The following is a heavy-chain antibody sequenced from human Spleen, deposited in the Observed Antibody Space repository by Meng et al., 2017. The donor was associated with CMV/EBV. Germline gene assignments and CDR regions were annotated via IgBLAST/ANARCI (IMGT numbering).Heavy chain of an antibody. J-gene: IGHJ4*02. Sequence: VLVVQAGAEVKKPGGPVKVSCKASGYTFTSYGISWVRQAPGQGLEWMGWISAYNGNTNYAQKLQGRVTMTTDTSTSTAYMELRSLRSDDTAVYYCAREAPIVVVPAAMLDYWGQGTLVTASS. CDR1: GYTFTSYG. D-gene: IGHD2-2*01. CDR2: ISAYNGNT. CDR3: AREAPIVVVPAAMLDY. V-gene: IGHV1-18*01.